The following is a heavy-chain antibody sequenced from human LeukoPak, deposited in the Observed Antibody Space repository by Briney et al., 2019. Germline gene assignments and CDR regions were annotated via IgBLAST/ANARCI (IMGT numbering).Heavy chain of an antibody. CDR1: GGSFSGYY. CDR3: AMVDTAMVEFDY. D-gene: IGHD5-18*01. V-gene: IGHV4-34*01. Sequence: SETLSLTCAVYGGSFSGYYWSWIRQPPGKGLEWIGETNHSGSTNYNPSLKSRVTISVDTSKNQFSLKLSSVTAADTAVYYCAMVDTAMVEFDYWGQGTLVTVSS. J-gene: IGHJ4*02. CDR2: TNHSGST.